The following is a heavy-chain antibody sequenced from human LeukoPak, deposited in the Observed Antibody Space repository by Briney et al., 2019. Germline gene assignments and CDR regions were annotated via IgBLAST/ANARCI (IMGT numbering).Heavy chain of an antibody. CDR1: GFTVSSNY. CDR3: AKEETGYYYDSSGYSYFDY. D-gene: IGHD3-22*01. V-gene: IGHV3-53*05. CDR2: IYSGGST. J-gene: IGHJ4*02. Sequence: PGGSLRLSCAASGFTVSSNYMNWVRQAPGKGLEWVSVIYSGGSTYYADSVKGRFTISRDNSKNTLYLQMNSLRAEDTAVYYCAKEETGYYYDSSGYSYFDYWGQGTLVAVSS.